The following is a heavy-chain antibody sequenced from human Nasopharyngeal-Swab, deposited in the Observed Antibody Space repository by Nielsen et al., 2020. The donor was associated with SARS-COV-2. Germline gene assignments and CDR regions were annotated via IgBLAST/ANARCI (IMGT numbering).Heavy chain of an antibody. Sequence: SVKVSCKASGGTFSSYAISWVRQAPGQGLEWMGRIIPILGIANYAQKFQGRVTITRDTSTSTAYMELSSLRSEDTAVYYCAAPYCSSTSCSDAFDIWGQGTMVTVSS. CDR2: IIPILGIA. CDR3: AAPYCSSTSCSDAFDI. D-gene: IGHD2-2*01. J-gene: IGHJ3*02. CDR1: GGTFSSYA. V-gene: IGHV1-69*04.